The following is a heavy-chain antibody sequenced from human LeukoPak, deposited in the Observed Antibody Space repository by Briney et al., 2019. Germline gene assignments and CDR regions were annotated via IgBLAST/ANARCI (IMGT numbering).Heavy chain of an antibody. CDR2: IIPIFGTA. D-gene: IGHD4-17*01. CDR1: GRTFSSYA. Sequence: SVQVPCQAYGRTFSSYAISWVRQAPRQGLEWMGGIIPIFGTANYAQKFQGRVTITTDESTSTAHMELSRLRSEDTAVYYCARDSDYGSQYYYYYMDVWGKGTTVTVSS. V-gene: IGHV1-69*05. J-gene: IGHJ6*03. CDR3: ARDSDYGSQYYYYYMDV.